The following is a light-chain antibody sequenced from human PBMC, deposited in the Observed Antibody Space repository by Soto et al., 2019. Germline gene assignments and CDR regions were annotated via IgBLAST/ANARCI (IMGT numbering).Light chain of an antibody. V-gene: IGLV3-1*01. Sequence: SYELTQPPSVSVSPGQTATISCSGDKLGDKYACWYQQKPGQSPVLVIYEDVKRPSGIPERFSGSNSGSTATLTISGTQTMDEADYYCQTWDSSSGWVFGTGTKVTVL. CDR2: EDV. CDR3: QTWDSSSGWV. J-gene: IGLJ1*01. CDR1: KLGDKY.